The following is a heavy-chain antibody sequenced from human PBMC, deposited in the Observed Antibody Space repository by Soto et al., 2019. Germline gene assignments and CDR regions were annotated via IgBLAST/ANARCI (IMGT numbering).Heavy chain of an antibody. D-gene: IGHD6-19*01. CDR3: ARVGGIAVAGNPSYYFDY. CDR1: GGSFSGYY. CDR2: INHSGST. Sequence: QVQLQQWGAGLLKPSETLSLTCAVYGGSFSGYYWSWIRQPPGKGLEWIGEINHSGSTNYNPSLKSRVTISVDTSKNQFSLKLSSVTAADTAVYYCARVGGIAVAGNPSYYFDYWGQGTLVTVSS. V-gene: IGHV4-34*01. J-gene: IGHJ4*02.